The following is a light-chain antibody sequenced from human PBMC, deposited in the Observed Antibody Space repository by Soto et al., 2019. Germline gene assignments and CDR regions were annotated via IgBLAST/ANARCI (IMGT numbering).Light chain of an antibody. Sequence: DLQMTQSTSSLSTSVGDIVTINCQASQNINNYLNWYQQKPGRAPKLLIYDASNLEAGVPSRFRGSGSGTDFTFTINRVQPEDIATYYCQQDHSYSVTFGQGTRLEFK. CDR1: QNINNY. V-gene: IGKV1-33*01. CDR3: QQDHSYSVT. J-gene: IGKJ5*01. CDR2: DAS.